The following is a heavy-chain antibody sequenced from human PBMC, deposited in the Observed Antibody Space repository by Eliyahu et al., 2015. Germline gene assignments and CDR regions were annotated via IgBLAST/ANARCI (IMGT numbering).Heavy chain of an antibody. Sequence: QVQLVQSGAEVKXPGSSVKVSCKASGGTFSRYTINWVRQAPGQGLEWMGGIIPLFGTANYAQKVQGRVTITADEPTSTVYMELSSLRYEDTAVYYCARVSGEMTTVVTPYYYWGQGTLVTVSS. CDR1: GGTFSRYT. CDR2: IIPLFGTA. CDR3: ARVSGEMTTVVTPYYY. V-gene: IGHV1-69*01. J-gene: IGHJ4*02. D-gene: IGHD4-23*01.